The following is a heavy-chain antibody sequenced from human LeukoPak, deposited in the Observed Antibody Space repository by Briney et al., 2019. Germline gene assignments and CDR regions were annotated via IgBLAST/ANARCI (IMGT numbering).Heavy chain of an antibody. D-gene: IGHD2-21*01. V-gene: IGHV4-4*07. CDR2: ISASGST. Sequence: PSETLSLTCTVSGGFINNYHWSWIRQPAGKGLEWIGRISASGSTNYNPPLKSRVTMSVDTSKNRFSLNVSSVTAADTAVYYCARVVVGTWDNWFDPWGQGTLVTVSS. J-gene: IGHJ5*02. CDR1: GGFINNYH. CDR3: ARVVVGTWDNWFDP.